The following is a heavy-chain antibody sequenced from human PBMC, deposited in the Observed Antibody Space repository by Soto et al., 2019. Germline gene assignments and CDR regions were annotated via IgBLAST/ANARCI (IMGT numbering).Heavy chain of an antibody. CDR3: ARGLAAAGIPQAWFDP. CDR2: INPNSGGT. Sequence: ASVKVSCKASGYTFTGYYMHWVRQAPGQGLEWMGWINPNSGGTNYAQKFQGWVTMTRDTSISTACMELSRLRSDDTAVYYCARGLAAAGIPQAWFDPWGQGTLVTVSS. J-gene: IGHJ5*02. CDR1: GYTFTGYY. D-gene: IGHD6-13*01. V-gene: IGHV1-2*04.